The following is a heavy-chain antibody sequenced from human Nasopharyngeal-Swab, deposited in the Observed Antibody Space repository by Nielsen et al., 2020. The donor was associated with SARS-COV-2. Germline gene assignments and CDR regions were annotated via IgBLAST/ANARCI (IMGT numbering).Heavy chain of an antibody. Sequence: RQAPGKGLEWIGYIYYSGSTNYNPSLKSRVTISVDTSKNQFSLKLSSVTAADTAVYYCARGGGGGITIFGVPTTYYYYYGMDVWGQGTTVTVSS. CDR2: IYYSGST. D-gene: IGHD3-3*01. J-gene: IGHJ6*02. CDR3: ARGGGGGITIFGVPTTYYYYYGMDV. V-gene: IGHV4-59*01.